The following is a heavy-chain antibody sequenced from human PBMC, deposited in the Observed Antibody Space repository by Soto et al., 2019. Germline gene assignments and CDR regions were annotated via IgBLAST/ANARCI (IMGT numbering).Heavy chain of an antibody. CDR2: ISYDGSNK. CDR3: AKRRRTVTRNYYYGMDV. CDR1: GLTFSSYV. D-gene: IGHD4-4*01. Sequence: AGGSLRLSCAASGLTFSSYVMHWVLPAPGKGLEWVAVISYDGSNKYYADSVKGRFTISRDNSKNTLYLQMNSLRAEDTAVYYCAKRRRTVTRNYYYGMDVWGQETTVTVSS. V-gene: IGHV3-30*18. J-gene: IGHJ6*02.